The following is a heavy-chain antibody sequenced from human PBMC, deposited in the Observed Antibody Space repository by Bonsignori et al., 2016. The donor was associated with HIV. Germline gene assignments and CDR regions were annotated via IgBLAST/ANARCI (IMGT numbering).Heavy chain of an antibody. CDR2: ISSSGSPI. Sequence: GGSLRLSCAASGFSFSDYYMSWIRQAPGKGLEWVSYISSSGSPIYDADSVKGRFTISRDNGKNSLYLQMNSLRAEDTAVYYCARDRRLLWFGELSSAAFDIWGQGTMVTVSS. D-gene: IGHD3-10*01. V-gene: IGHV3-11*01. CDR3: ARDRRLLWFGELSSAAFDI. CDR1: GFSFSDYY. J-gene: IGHJ3*02.